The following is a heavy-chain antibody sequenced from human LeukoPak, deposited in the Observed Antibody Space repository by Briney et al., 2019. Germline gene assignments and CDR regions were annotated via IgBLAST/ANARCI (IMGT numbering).Heavy chain of an antibody. Sequence: SETLSLTCAVYGGSFSGYYWSWIRQPPGKGLEWIGEINHSGSTNYNPSLKSRVTISVDTSKNQFSLKLSSVAAADTAIYYCARTYSSGQGAYYWGQGTLVTVSS. CDR1: GGSFSGYY. CDR2: INHSGST. D-gene: IGHD3-22*01. V-gene: IGHV4-34*01. J-gene: IGHJ4*02. CDR3: ARTYSSGQGAYY.